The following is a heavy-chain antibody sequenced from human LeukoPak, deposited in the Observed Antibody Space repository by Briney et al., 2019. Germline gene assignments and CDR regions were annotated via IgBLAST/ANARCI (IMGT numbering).Heavy chain of an antibody. J-gene: IGHJ3*02. CDR2: IYYSGST. Sequence: SETLPLTCAVSGGGITTSTYYWGWIRQPPGKGLEWIGYIYYSGSTNCNPSLKSRVTISVDTSKNQFSLKLSSVTAADTAVYYCARGVSEVSSWYRGAFDIWGQGTMVTVSS. V-gene: IGHV4-61*05. CDR1: GGGITTSTYY. D-gene: IGHD6-13*01. CDR3: ARGVSEVSSWYRGAFDI.